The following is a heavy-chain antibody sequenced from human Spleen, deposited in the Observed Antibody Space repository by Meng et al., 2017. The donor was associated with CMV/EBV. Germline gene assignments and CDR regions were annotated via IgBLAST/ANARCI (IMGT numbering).Heavy chain of an antibody. J-gene: IGHJ6*02. CDR1: GDSINTYS. D-gene: IGHD2-15*01. Sequence: SETLSLTCTVSGDSINTYSWRWIRQPPGKGLEWIGYIYYTGTTNFNPSLGSRFTMSVDTSKNQFSLKLSSVTAADTAVYYCARFDMDVAGYYGMDVWGQGTTVTVSS. CDR2: IYYTGTT. CDR3: ARFDMDVAGYYGMDV. V-gene: IGHV4-59*01.